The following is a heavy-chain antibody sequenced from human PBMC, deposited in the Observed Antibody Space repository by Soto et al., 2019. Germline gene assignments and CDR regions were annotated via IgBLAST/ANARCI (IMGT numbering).Heavy chain of an antibody. D-gene: IGHD3-9*01. CDR2: MNPNSGNT. CDR1: GYTFTSYD. J-gene: IGHJ6*02. CDR3: ARAVTYYDILTGYSQYYYYGMDV. Sequence: ASVKVSCKASGYTFTSYDINWVRQATGQGLEWMGWMNPNSGNTGYAQKFQGRVTMTRNTSISTAYMELSSLRSEDTAVYYCARAVTYYDILTGYSQYYYYGMDVWGQGTTVTVSS. V-gene: IGHV1-8*01.